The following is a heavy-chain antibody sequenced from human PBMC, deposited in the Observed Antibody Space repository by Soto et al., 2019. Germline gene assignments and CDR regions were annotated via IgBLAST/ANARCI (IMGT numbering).Heavy chain of an antibody. CDR3: ARRFCSDSYCSYFDY. CDR2: IYYSGST. CDR1: GGSISSSSYY. J-gene: IGHJ4*02. Sequence: PSETLSLTCTVSGGSISSSSYYWGWIRQPPGKGLEWIGSIYYSGSTYYNPSLKSRVTISVDASKNQFSLKLSSVTAADTAVYYCARRFCSDSYCSYFDYWGRGTLVTVSS. D-gene: IGHD2-15*01. V-gene: IGHV4-39*01.